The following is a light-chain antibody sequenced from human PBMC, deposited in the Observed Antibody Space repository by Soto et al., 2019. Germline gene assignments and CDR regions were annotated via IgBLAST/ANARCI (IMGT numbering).Light chain of an antibody. J-gene: IGKJ4*01. V-gene: IGKV2-30*01. Sequence: DVVMTQSPLSLPVTLGQPASISCRSSQSLVYSDGNTYLNWFHQRPGQAPRRLIYKVYNRDSGVPDRSGGSGSAYDFTLKISRVEAEDVGVYYCMQGTYWPRLTFGGGNKVEIK. CDR2: KVY. CDR3: MQGTYWPRLT. CDR1: QSLVYSDGNTY.